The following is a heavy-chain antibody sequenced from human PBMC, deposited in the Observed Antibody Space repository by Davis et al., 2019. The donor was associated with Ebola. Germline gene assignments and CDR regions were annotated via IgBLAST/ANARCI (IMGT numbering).Heavy chain of an antibody. CDR2: IRSKANSYAT. Sequence: EGSLRLSCAASGFTFSGSAMHWVRQASGKGLEWVGRIRSKANSYATAYAASVKGRFTISRDDSKNTAYLQMNSLKIDDTAVYYCTTSKSGTYAYWGQGTLVSVSP. D-gene: IGHD3-3*01. V-gene: IGHV3-73*01. J-gene: IGHJ4*02. CDR1: GFTFSGSA. CDR3: TTSKSGTYAY.